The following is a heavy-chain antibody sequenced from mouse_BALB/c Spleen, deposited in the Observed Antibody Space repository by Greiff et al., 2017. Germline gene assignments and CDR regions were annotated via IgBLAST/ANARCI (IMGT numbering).Heavy chain of an antibody. J-gene: IGHJ1*01. V-gene: IGHV2-9*02. CDR2: IWAGGGT. CDR3: ARDRGPYFDV. CDR1: GFSLTSYG. Sequence: QVQLQQSGPGLVAPSQSLSITCTVSGFSLTSYGVHWVRQPPGKGLEWLGVIWAGGGTNYNSALMSRLSISKDNSKSQVFLKMNSLQTDDTAMYYCARDRGPYFDVWGAGTTVTVSS.